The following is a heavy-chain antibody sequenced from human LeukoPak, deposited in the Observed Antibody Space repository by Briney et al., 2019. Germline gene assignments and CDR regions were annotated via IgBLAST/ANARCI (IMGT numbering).Heavy chain of an antibody. CDR1: GFTFSSYA. V-gene: IGHV3-23*01. CDR3: AKALGQLLYLYGAFDI. CDR2: INGSSGST. Sequence: PGGSLRLSCAASGFTFSSYAMSWVRQAPGKGLEWVSTINGSSGSTYYADSVKGRFTISRDNSKNTLYLQMNSLRAEDTAVYYCAKALGQLLYLYGAFDIWGQGTMVTVSS. D-gene: IGHD2-2*02. J-gene: IGHJ3*02.